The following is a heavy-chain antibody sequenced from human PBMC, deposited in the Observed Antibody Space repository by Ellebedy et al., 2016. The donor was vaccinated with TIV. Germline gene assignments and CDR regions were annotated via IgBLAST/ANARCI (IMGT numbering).Heavy chain of an antibody. D-gene: IGHD4-17*01. CDR1: GLSFSSYW. Sequence: GESLKISCAVSGLSFSSYWMSWVRQAPGKGLEWVANIRQDGSKNYVDSVKGRFTISRDNAQNSLYLQMNSLRVEDTAVYFCARDGAYGDYAPGQYGMDVWGQGTTVIVS. CDR2: IRQDGSK. V-gene: IGHV3-7*03. CDR3: ARDGAYGDYAPGQYGMDV. J-gene: IGHJ6*02.